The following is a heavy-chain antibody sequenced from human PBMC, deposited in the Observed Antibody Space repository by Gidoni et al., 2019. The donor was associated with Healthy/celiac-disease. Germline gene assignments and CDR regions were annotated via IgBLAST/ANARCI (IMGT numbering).Heavy chain of an antibody. D-gene: IGHD6-13*01. Sequence: QVQLQESGPGLVKPSGTLSLTCAVSGGSISSSNWWSWVRQPPGKGLEWIGEIYHSGSTNYNPSLKSRVTISVDKSKNQFSLKLSSVTAADTAVYYCARDDRMAAAGYYYYYGMDVWGQGTTVTVSS. V-gene: IGHV4-4*02. CDR2: IYHSGST. CDR3: ARDDRMAAAGYYYYYGMDV. J-gene: IGHJ6*02. CDR1: GGSISSSNW.